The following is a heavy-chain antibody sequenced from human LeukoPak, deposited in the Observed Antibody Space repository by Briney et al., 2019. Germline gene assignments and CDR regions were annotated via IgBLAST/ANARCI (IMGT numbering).Heavy chain of an antibody. CDR3: ARGQGNIVVVPAAMDSYYMDV. D-gene: IGHD2-2*01. V-gene: IGHV4-34*01. CDR2: INHSGST. CDR1: GGSFSGYY. Sequence: PSETLSLTCAVYGGSFSGYYWSWIRQPPGKGLEWIGEINHSGSTNYSPSLKSRVTISVDTSKNQFSLKLSSVTAADTAVYYCARGQGNIVVVPAAMDSYYMDVWGKGTKVTVSS. J-gene: IGHJ6*03.